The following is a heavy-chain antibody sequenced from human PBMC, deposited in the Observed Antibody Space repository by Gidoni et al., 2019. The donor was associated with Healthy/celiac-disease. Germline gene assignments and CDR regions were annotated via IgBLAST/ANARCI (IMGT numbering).Heavy chain of an antibody. CDR1: AFPFSNAW. D-gene: IGHD6-13*01. V-gene: IGHV3-15*01. CDR2: IKSKTDGGTT. Sequence: EVLLVESEGGLLKHGGSLSFSFDASAFPFSNAWISWVRQAPGKGLAWFGRIKSKTDGGTTDYAAPVKGRFTISRDDSKNTLYLQMNSLKTEDTAVYYCTTEGIAAAGVDYWGQGTLVTVSS. J-gene: IGHJ4*02. CDR3: TTEGIAAAGVDY.